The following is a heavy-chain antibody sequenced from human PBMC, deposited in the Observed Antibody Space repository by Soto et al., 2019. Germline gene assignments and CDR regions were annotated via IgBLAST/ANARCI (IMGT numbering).Heavy chain of an antibody. Sequence: PSETLSLTCTVSGGSINSGDYYWSWIRQHPGKGLEWIGHIYYSGSTYYNPSLKSRVTISVDTSKNQFSLKVSSVTAADTAVYYCARGLTAASVPFDYWGQGTLVTVSS. V-gene: IGHV4-31*03. CDR3: ARGLTAASVPFDY. CDR1: GGSINSGDYY. J-gene: IGHJ4*02. CDR2: IYYSGST. D-gene: IGHD2-2*01.